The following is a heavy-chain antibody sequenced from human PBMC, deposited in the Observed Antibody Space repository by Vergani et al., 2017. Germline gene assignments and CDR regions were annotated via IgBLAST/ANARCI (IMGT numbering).Heavy chain of an antibody. V-gene: IGHV3-48*01. CDR3: ARDRYDSSGYYRDC. Sequence: EVQLVESGGGLVQPGGSLRLSCAASGFTFSSYSMNWVRQAPGKGLEWVSYLSSTSSTIYYADSVKGRFTIPRDNAKNSLYVQMNSLRAEDTAVYYCARDRYDSSGYYRDCWGQGTLVTVSS. J-gene: IGHJ4*02. CDR2: LSSTSSTI. CDR1: GFTFSSYS. D-gene: IGHD3-22*01.